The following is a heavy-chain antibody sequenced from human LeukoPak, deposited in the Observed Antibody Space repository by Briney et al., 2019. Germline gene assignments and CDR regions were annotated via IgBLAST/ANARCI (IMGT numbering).Heavy chain of an antibody. Sequence: GGSLRLSCAASGFTFSSYGMHWVRQAPGKGLEWVAFIRYDGSNKYYADSVKGRFTLSRDNSQNTLYLQMNSLRAEDTPVYYCAEDLPRGRLLDYWGQGTLLPVSS. J-gene: IGHJ4*02. CDR1: GFTFSSYG. CDR3: AEDLPRGRLLDY. CDR2: IRYDGSNK. V-gene: IGHV3-30*02.